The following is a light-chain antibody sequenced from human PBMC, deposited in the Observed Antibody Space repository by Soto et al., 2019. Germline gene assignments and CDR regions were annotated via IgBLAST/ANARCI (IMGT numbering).Light chain of an antibody. Sequence: EILLAPSPGTLSLSPGERATLSCRASQSVSSNYLTWYQQKPGQAPRLLVYGASSRATGIPDRFSGSGSGTDFTLTISRLVPEDFSVYYCQQYGSSPPLSFGGGTKVDIK. V-gene: IGKV3-20*01. CDR1: QSVSSNY. J-gene: IGKJ4*01. CDR2: GAS. CDR3: QQYGSSPPLS.